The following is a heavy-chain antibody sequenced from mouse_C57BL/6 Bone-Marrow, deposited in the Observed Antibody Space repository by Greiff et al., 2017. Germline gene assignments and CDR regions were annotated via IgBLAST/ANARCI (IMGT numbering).Heavy chain of an antibody. V-gene: IGHV1-82*01. CDR1: GYAFSSSW. CDR3: ARCSFAY. J-gene: IGHJ3*01. Sequence: QVQLQQSGPELVKPGASVKISCKASGYAFSSSWMNWVKQRPGKGLEWSGRIYPGDGDTNYNGKFKGKATLTADKSSSTAYMQLSSLTSEDSAVYFCARCSFAYWGQGTLVTVSA. CDR2: IYPGDGDT.